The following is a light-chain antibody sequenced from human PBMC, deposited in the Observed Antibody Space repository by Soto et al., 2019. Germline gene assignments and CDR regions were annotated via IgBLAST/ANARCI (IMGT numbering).Light chain of an antibody. Sequence: EMMMSQSPATLSVSPGERATLSCRASQSVSSSYLAWYQQKPGQAPRLLIYGASSRATGIPDRFSGSGSGTDFTLTISRLEPEDFAAYYCQQFRTFGQGTKVDIK. CDR1: QSVSSSY. J-gene: IGKJ1*01. CDR3: QQFRT. V-gene: IGKV3-20*01. CDR2: GAS.